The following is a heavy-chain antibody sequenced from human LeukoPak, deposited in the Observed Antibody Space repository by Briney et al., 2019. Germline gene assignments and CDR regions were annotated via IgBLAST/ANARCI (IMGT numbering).Heavy chain of an antibody. CDR2: INPNSGGT. V-gene: IGHV1-2*02. D-gene: IGHD3-16*02. J-gene: IGHJ5*02. Sequence: AASVKVSCKASGYTFTGYYMHWVRRAPGQGLEWMGWINPNSGGTNYAQKFQGRVTMTRDVSTTTDYMELSSLRSEDTAVYYCARDNSVGDIAWWFDPWGQGTLVTVSS. CDR3: ARDNSVGDIAWWFDP. CDR1: GYTFTGYY.